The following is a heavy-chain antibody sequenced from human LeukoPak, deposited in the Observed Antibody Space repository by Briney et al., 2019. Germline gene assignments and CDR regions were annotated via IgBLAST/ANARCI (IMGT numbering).Heavy chain of an antibody. CDR2: IYYSGST. CDR3: ARSYSSGPFDL. J-gene: IGHJ4*02. V-gene: IGHV4-59*01. Sequence: PSETLSLTCTASGDSISSYYWNWIRQPPGKGLEWIGYIYYSGSTKYNASLKSRVAISLDTSNNQFSLKLRSMTAADTAVYYCARSYSSGPFDLWGQGTLVIASS. D-gene: IGHD6-19*01. CDR1: GDSISSYY.